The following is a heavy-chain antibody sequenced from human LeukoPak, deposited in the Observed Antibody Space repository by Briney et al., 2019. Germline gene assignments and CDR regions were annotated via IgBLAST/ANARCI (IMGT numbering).Heavy chain of an antibody. CDR1: GFSFGSYW. CDR3: ARSRSGWSYKLDY. D-gene: IGHD6-19*01. CDR2: ISSSSSYI. Sequence: GGSLRLSCAASGFSFGSYWMNWVRQAPGKGLEWVSSISSSSSYIYYADSVKGRFTISRDNAKNSLYLQMNSLRAEDTAVYYCARSRSGWSYKLDYWGQGTLVTVSS. V-gene: IGHV3-21*01. J-gene: IGHJ4*02.